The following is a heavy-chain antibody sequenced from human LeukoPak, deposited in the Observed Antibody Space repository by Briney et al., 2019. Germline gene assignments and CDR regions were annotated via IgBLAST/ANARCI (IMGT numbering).Heavy chain of an antibody. CDR3: AKGGGSSTFDY. D-gene: IGHD1-26*01. V-gene: IGHV3-23*01. CDR1: GFTFSSYA. Sequence: GSLRLSCAASGFTFSSYAMSWVRQAPGKGLEWVSAIGRSGGSTYYADSVKGRFTLSRDNSKNTLYLQMNSLRAEDTAIHYCAKGGGSSTFDYWGQGTLVTVSS. CDR2: IGRSGGST. J-gene: IGHJ4*02.